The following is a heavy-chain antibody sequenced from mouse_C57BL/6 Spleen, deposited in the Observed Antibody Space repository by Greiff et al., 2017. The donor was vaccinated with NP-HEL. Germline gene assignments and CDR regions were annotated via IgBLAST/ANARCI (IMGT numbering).Heavy chain of an antibody. CDR1: GYAFSSSW. D-gene: IGHD2-5*01. CDR2: IYPGGGDT. J-gene: IGHJ4*01. Sequence: QVHVKQSGPELVKPGASVKISCKASGYAFSSSWMNWVKQRPGKGLEWIGRIYPGGGDTNYNGKFKGKATLTADKSSSTAYMQLSSLTSEDSAVYYCARKSNFYYAMDYWGQGTSVTVSS. CDR3: ARKSNFYYAMDY. V-gene: IGHV1-82*01.